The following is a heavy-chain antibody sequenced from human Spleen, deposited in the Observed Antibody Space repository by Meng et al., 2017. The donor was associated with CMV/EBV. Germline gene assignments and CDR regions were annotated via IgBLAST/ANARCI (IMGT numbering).Heavy chain of an antibody. V-gene: IGHV3-72*01. CDR2: IANRANNYTT. Sequence: GGSLRLSCAASGFTFSNAWMSWVRQAPGKGLEWVGRIANRANNYTTQYAASVKGRFTISRDDSKNSLYLQMNSLKTEDTAVYYCVRTVTTFGNYGMDVWGHGTTVTVSS. CDR3: VRTVTTFGNYGMDV. CDR1: GFTFSNAW. D-gene: IGHD4-17*01. J-gene: IGHJ6*02.